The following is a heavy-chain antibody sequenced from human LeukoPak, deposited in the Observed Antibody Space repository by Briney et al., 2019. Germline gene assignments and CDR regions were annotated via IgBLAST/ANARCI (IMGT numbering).Heavy chain of an antibody. J-gene: IGHJ3*02. Sequence: ASVKVSCKASGYTFTSYGISWVRQAPGQGLEGMGWISAYNGNTNYAQKLQGRVTMTTDTSTSTAYMELRSLRSDDTAVYYCARDPENYYDSSGYYSRGAFDIWGQGTMVTVSS. CDR2: ISAYNGNT. V-gene: IGHV1-18*01. CDR3: ARDPENYYDSSGYYSRGAFDI. D-gene: IGHD3-22*01. CDR1: GYTFTSYG.